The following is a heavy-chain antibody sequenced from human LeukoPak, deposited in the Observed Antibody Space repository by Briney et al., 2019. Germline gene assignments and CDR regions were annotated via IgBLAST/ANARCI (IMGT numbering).Heavy chain of an antibody. D-gene: IGHD3-22*01. CDR1: GFTFSSYS. CDR2: ISSSSSYI. J-gene: IGHJ4*02. V-gene: IGHV3-21*01. Sequence: PGGSLRLSCAASGFTFSSYSMNWVRQAPGKGLEWVSSISSSSSYIYYADSVKGRFTVSRDKAKNSLYLQMNSLRAEDTAVYYCAREAAYYDSSGYYVYWGQGTLVTVSS. CDR3: AREAAYYDSSGYYVY.